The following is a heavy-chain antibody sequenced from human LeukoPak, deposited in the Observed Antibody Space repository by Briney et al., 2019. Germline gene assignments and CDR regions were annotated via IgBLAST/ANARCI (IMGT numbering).Heavy chain of an antibody. Sequence: SETLSLTCTVSGGSISSYLWSWIRQPPGKGLEWIGYIYYSGSTNYNPSLKSRVTILVDTSKNQFSLKLSSVTAADTAVYYCARSSMFRGVTVDYWGQGTLVTVSS. V-gene: IGHV4-59*08. CDR3: ARSSMFRGVTVDY. CDR2: IYYSGST. J-gene: IGHJ4*02. D-gene: IGHD3-10*01. CDR1: GGSISSYL.